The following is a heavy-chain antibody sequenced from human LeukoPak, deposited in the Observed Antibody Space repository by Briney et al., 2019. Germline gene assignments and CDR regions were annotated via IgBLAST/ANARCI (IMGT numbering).Heavy chain of an antibody. D-gene: IGHD2-15*01. Sequence: SETLSLTCTVSGGSISSYYWRWLRQPPGKGLEWIGYIYYSGSTNYNPPLKSRVTISVDTSKIQFSLKLSSVNAADTAVYYCARQSPCSGGSCYLAYYYYYGMDVWGQGTTVTVSS. CDR3: ARQSPCSGGSCYLAYYYYYGMDV. CDR1: GGSISSYY. V-gene: IGHV4-59*08. J-gene: IGHJ6*02. CDR2: IYYSGST.